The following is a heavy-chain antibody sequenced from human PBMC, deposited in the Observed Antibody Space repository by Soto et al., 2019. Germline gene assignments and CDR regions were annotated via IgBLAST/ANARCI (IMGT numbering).Heavy chain of an antibody. CDR3: ARELLWFGELLSTTFDY. CDR1: GYTFTSYG. CDR2: INAGNGNT. Sequence: ASVKVSCKASGYTFTSYGITWVRQAPGQRLEWMGWINAGNGNTKYSQKFQGRVXITRDTSASTANMELSSLRSEDTAVYYCARELLWFGELLSTTFDYWGQGTLVTVSS. D-gene: IGHD3-10*01. J-gene: IGHJ4*02. V-gene: IGHV1-3*01.